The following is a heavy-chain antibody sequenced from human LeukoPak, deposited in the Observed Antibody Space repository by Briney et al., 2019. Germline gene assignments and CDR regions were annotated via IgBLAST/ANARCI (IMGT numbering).Heavy chain of an antibody. CDR1: GFTFDDYA. CDR3: AKGGIRIFYSMDV. J-gene: IGHJ6*02. D-gene: IGHD3-9*01. Sequence: GGSLRLSCAASGFTFDDYAMHWVRQAPGKGLEWVSLISGDGNHIYYADSVKGRFTIPRDNSKKSLYLQMNSLRTADTALYYCAKGGIRIFYSMDVWGQGTTVTV. CDR2: ISGDGNHI. V-gene: IGHV3-43*02.